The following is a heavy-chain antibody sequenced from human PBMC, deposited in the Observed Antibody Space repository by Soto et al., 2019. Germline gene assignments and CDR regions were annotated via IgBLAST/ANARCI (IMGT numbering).Heavy chain of an antibody. D-gene: IGHD3-10*01. V-gene: IGHV3-33*01. CDR3: ARAIGRLSGPDY. Sequence: QVQLVESGGGVVQPGTSLRLTCAASGFHFNNYGMHWVRQAPGKGLEWVAVIWNDGSKEDYADSVKGRFTISRDDSKSTLYLQMNRLGVDDTAIYYCARAIGRLSGPDYWGQGSLVSVFS. CDR2: IWNDGSKE. J-gene: IGHJ4*02. CDR1: GFHFNNYG.